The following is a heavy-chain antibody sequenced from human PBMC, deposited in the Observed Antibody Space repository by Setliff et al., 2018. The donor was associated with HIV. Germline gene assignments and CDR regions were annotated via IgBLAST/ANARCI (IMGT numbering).Heavy chain of an antibody. J-gene: IGHJ4*02. CDR1: GFMFGVDW. CDR2: VTPDGGDK. CDR3: ARAVISDGLGGY. D-gene: IGHD3-16*02. V-gene: IGHV3-7*01. Sequence: PGGSLRLSCAASGFMFGVDWMSWVRQTPGKGLEWVASVTPDGGDKYYANSMRGRFTISRDNGKNAVYLQMNSLTAEDTALYYCARAVISDGLGGYWGQGTLVTVSS.